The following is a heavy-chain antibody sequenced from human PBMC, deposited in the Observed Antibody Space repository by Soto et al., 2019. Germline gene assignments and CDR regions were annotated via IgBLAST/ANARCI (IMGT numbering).Heavy chain of an antibody. D-gene: IGHD6-6*01. CDR3: ERGGYSSSSMGRYGMDV. CDR2: INPNSGGT. Sequence: ASVKVSCKASGYTFTGYYMHWVRQAPGQGLEWMGWINPNSGGTNYAQKFQGRVTMTRDTSISTAYMELSRLRSDDTAVYYCERGGYSSSSMGRYGMDVWGQGTTVTVSS. CDR1: GYTFTGYY. J-gene: IGHJ6*02. V-gene: IGHV1-2*02.